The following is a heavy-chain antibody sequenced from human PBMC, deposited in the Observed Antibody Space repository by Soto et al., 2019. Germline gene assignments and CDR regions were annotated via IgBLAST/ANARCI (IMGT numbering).Heavy chain of an antibody. CDR1: GFMFNSYN. D-gene: IGHD3-16*01. J-gene: IGHJ4*02. CDR3: ARVGMITSVLS. V-gene: IGHV3-48*01. CDR2: ISSSSTTI. Sequence: GGSLRLSCAGSGFMFNSYNMNWVRQAPGKGLEWVSYISSSSTTIHYADSVKGRFTISRDNAKNSLFLQMNSLRAEDTAVYYCARVGMITSVLSWGQGTLVTVSS.